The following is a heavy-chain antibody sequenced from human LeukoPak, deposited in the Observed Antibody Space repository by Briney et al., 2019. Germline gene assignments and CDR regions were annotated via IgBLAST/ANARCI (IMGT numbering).Heavy chain of an antibody. CDR1: GFTFSSYG. CDR3: AKEDYGSGSFDY. V-gene: IGHV3-33*06. Sequence: PGRSLRLSCAASGFTFSSYGMHWVRQAPGKGLEWVAVIWYDGSSKYYADSVKGRFTISRDNSKNTLYLQMNSLRAEDTAVYYCAKEDYGSGSFDYWGQGTLVTVSS. CDR2: IWYDGSSK. D-gene: IGHD3-10*01. J-gene: IGHJ4*02.